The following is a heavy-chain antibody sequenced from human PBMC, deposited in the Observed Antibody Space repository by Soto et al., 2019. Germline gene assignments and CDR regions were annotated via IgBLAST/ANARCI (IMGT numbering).Heavy chain of an antibody. V-gene: IGHV5-51*01. J-gene: IGHJ6*02. CDR2: IYPGDSDT. D-gene: IGHD6-13*01. CDR1: GYSFTSYW. Sequence: GESLKISCKGSGYSFTSYWIGWVRQMPGKGLEWMGIIYPGDSDTRYSPSFQGQVTISADKSISTAYLQWSSLKDSDTAMYYCARRSSSFYYYYYGMDVWGQGTTVTVSS. CDR3: ARRSSSFYYYYYGMDV.